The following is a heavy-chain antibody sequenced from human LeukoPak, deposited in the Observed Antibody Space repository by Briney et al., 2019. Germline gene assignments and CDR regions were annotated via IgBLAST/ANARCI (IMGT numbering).Heavy chain of an antibody. J-gene: IGHJ4*02. CDR2: ISSSNDI. CDR1: GFTFSSYS. V-gene: IGHV3-21*01. CDR3: ARDLDY. Sequence: GGSLRLSCAASGFTFSSYSMNWVRQAPGKGLEWVSSISSSNDIYYADSVKGRFTISRDNAKNSLYLQMNSLRAEDTAAYYCARDLDYWGQGTLVTVSS.